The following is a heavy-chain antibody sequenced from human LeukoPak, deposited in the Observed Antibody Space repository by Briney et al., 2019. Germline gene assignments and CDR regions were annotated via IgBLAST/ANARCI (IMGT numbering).Heavy chain of an antibody. D-gene: IGHD5-18*01. CDR3: AKELRGYSYGLRNNWFDP. CDR1: GFTFSSYG. J-gene: IGHJ5*02. V-gene: IGHV3-30*18. Sequence: GGSLRLSCAASGFTFSSYGMHWVRQAPGKGLEWMAVISYDGSNKYYADSVKGRFTISRDNSKNTLYLQMNSLRAEDTAVYYCAKELRGYSYGLRNNWFDPWGQGTLVTVSS. CDR2: ISYDGSNK.